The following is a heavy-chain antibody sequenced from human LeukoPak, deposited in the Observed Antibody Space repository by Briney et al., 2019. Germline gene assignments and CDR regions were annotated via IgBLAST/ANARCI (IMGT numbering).Heavy chain of an antibody. J-gene: IGHJ6*02. D-gene: IGHD3-10*01. V-gene: IGHV4-4*07. Sequence: SETLSHTCTVSGGSITSYYWSWIRQPAGKGLEWIGRIYTSGSTNYNPSLKSRVTMSVDTSKNQFSLKLSSVTAADTAVYYCARDPTGLKRITMVRGVISHGMDVWGQGTTVTVSS. CDR2: IYTSGST. CDR1: GGSITSYY. CDR3: ARDPTGLKRITMVRGVISHGMDV.